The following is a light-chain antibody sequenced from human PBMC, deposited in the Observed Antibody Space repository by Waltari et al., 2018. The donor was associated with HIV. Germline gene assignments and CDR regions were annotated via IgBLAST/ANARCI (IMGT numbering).Light chain of an antibody. Sequence: DIQMTQSPSSLSASVGDRVTLTCRSSQDINKYLNWFQQKPGQAPKILIHGATRLESGVPSRFRGSGSGTDFSLTISSLQPEDFATYFCLQSFKTPLTFGPGTKIEIK. J-gene: IGKJ1*01. V-gene: IGKV1-39*01. CDR1: QDINKY. CDR3: LQSFKTPLT. CDR2: GAT.